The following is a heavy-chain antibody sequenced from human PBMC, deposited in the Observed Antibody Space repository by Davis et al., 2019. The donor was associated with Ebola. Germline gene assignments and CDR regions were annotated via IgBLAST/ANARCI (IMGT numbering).Heavy chain of an antibody. CDR1: GFTVSSNY. Sequence: GESLKISCAASGFTVSSNYMSWVRQAPGKGLEWVANIKQDGSEKYYVDSVKGRFTISRDNAKNSLYLQMNSLRAEDTAVYYCARWRYSSSWYYYGMDVWGKGTTVTVSS. D-gene: IGHD6-6*01. CDR2: IKQDGSEK. V-gene: IGHV3-7*01. CDR3: ARWRYSSSWYYYGMDV. J-gene: IGHJ6*04.